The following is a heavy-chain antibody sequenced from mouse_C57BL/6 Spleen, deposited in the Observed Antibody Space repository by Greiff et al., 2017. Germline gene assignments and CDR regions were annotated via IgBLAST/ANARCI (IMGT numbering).Heavy chain of an antibody. Sequence: VQGVESGAELVKPGASVKMSCTASGYTFTTYPIEWMKQTPGKSLEWIGNFHPYNDDTKSNEKFKGKATLTVEKSSSTVYLEVSRLTSDDAAVYYCAMRDYGGIDYWGQGTSVTVSS. D-gene: IGHD2-4*01. CDR1: GYTFTTYP. V-gene: IGHV1-47*01. J-gene: IGHJ4*01. CDR3: AMRDYGGIDY. CDR2: FHPYNDDT.